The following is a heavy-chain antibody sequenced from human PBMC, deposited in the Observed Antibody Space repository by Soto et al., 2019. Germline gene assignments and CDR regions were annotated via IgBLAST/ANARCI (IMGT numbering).Heavy chain of an antibody. V-gene: IGHV5-10-1*01. CDR3: ARYKSGGGSYPFDF. Sequence: GESLKISCKASGFIFTSYWLSWVRQMPGKGLEWMGMLNPKDSFANYSPSFRGHVTISPDTSVTTAYLKWSSLKASDTAIYYCARYKSGGGSYPFDFWGQGTLVTVS. CDR1: GFIFTSYW. D-gene: IGHD1-1*01. CDR2: LNPKDSFA. J-gene: IGHJ4*02.